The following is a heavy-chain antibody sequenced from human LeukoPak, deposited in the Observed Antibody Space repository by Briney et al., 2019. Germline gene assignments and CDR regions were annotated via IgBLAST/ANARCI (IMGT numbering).Heavy chain of an antibody. V-gene: IGHV3-53*01. Sequence: GGSLRLSCAASGFTVSSNYMSWVRQAPGKGLEWVSVIYSGGSTYYADSVKGRFTISRDNAKNSLYLQMNSLRAEDTAVYYCAREVVYSSSRGYFDYWGQGTLVTVSS. CDR1: GFTVSSNY. D-gene: IGHD6-6*01. CDR3: AREVVYSSSRGYFDY. CDR2: IYSGGST. J-gene: IGHJ4*02.